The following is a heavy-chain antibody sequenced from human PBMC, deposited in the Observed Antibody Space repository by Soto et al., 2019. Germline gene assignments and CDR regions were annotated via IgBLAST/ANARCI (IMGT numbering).Heavy chain of an antibody. V-gene: IGHV4-30-4*01. CDR2: IYYSGST. Sequence: SETLSLTCTVSGGSISSGDYYWSWIRQPPGKGLEWIGCIYYSGSTYYNPSLKSRVTISVDTSKNQFSLKLSSVTAADTAVYYCARGQQLDYYYYGMDVWGQGTTVTVSS. CDR3: ARGQQLDYYYYGMDV. D-gene: IGHD6-13*01. J-gene: IGHJ6*02. CDR1: GGSISSGDYY.